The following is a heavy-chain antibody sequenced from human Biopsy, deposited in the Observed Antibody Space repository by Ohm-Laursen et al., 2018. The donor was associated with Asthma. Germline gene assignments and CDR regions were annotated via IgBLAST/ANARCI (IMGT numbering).Heavy chain of an antibody. Sequence: GTLSLTCTVSGGSVSSGSHYWSWIRQPPGKGLEWIGYISYSGSTNYNPSPKSRVTISVDTSKNQFSLKLSSVTAADTAVYYCARDFVDSAMDYFDYWGQGTLVTVSS. V-gene: IGHV4-61*01. CDR3: ARDFVDSAMDYFDY. D-gene: IGHD5-18*01. CDR2: ISYSGST. J-gene: IGHJ4*02. CDR1: GGSVSSGSHY.